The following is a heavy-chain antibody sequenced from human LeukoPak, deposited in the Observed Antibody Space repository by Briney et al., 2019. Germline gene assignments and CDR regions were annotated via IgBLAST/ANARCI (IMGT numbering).Heavy chain of an antibody. CDR3: AKSSSGWYFDY. J-gene: IGHJ4*02. CDR1: GFTFSGYS. D-gene: IGHD6-19*01. V-gene: IGHV3-23*01. CDR2: ISGSGGST. Sequence: GGSLRLSCAASGFTFSGYSMNWVRQAPGKGLEWVSAISGSGGSTYYADSVKGRFTISRDNSKNTLYLQMNSLRAEDTAVYYCAKSSSGWYFDYWGQGTLVTVSS.